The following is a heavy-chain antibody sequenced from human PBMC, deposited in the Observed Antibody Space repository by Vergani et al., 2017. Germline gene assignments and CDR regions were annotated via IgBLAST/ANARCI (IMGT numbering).Heavy chain of an antibody. D-gene: IGHD1-1*01. CDR3: ARHGNWAPFEP. V-gene: IGHV4-4*03. Sequence: QVQLQESGPGLVKPPGTLSLTCAVSGISVSSDKWWTWVRQPPGKGLEWIAEIFHDGGTYYNPSLKSRVTISVDTSKNQFSLKLSSVTAADTAVYYCARHGNWAPFEPWGQGTLVTVSS. CDR2: IFHDGGT. J-gene: IGHJ5*02. CDR1: GISVSSDKW.